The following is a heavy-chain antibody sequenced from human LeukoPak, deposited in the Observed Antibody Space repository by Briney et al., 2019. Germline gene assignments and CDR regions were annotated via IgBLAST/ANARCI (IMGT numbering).Heavy chain of an antibody. CDR3: ATLDYSTP. J-gene: IGHJ5*02. CDR1: GFTFDDYA. D-gene: IGHD4-11*01. V-gene: IGHV3-43*02. Sequence: GGSLRLSCAASGFTFDDYAMHWVRQAPGKGLEWVSLISGDGGSTYYADSVKGRFTISRDNSKNSLYLQMNSLRTEDTALYYCATLDYSTPWGHGNLVTVSS. CDR2: ISGDGGST.